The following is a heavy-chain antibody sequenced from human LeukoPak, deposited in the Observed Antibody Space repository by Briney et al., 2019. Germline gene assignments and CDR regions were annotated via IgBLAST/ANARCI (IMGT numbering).Heavy chain of an antibody. J-gene: IGHJ4*02. CDR2: ISGSGGGT. D-gene: IGHD3-22*01. V-gene: IGHV3-23*01. Sequence: GGSLRLSCAVSGITLINYGMSWVRQARGKGLQWVAGISGSGGGTSYADSVKGRFTISRDNPKNTLYLQMNSLRAEDTAVYFCAKRGVVIRVILVGFHKEAYYFDSWGQGALVTVSS. CDR1: GITLINYG. CDR3: AKRGVVIRVILVGFHKEAYYFDS.